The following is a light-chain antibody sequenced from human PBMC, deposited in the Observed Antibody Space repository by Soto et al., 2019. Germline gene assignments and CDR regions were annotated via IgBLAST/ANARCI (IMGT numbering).Light chain of an antibody. V-gene: IGKV3-20*01. CDR3: QQYGSSPR. CDR1: QSVTSSY. Sequence: EIVLTHSPCTLSLSPVEGATLSCRASQSVTSSYLAWYQQKPGQAPRLLIYGASSRATGIPDRFSGSGSGTDFTLTISRLEPEDFAVYYCQQYGSSPRFGQGTKVDIK. J-gene: IGKJ1*01. CDR2: GAS.